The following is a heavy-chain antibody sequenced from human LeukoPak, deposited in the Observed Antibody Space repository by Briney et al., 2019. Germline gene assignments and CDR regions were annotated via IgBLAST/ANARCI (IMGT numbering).Heavy chain of an antibody. CDR1: GGTFSSYA. D-gene: IGHD1-7*01. CDR2: IIPISGTA. V-gene: IGHV1-69*05. CDR3: ARANNWNYALGY. Sequence: SVKVSCKASGGTFSSYAITWVRQAPGQGLEWMGGIIPISGTANYAQKFQGRVTMTTDTSTGTAYMELRSLRSDDTAMYYCARANNWNYALGYWGQGTLVTVSS. J-gene: IGHJ4*02.